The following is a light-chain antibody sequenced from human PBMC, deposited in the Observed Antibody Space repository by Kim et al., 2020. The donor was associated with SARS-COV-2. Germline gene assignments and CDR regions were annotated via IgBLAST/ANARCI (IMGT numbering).Light chain of an antibody. Sequence: LSPGDRATLYCRASQSVSSGYFAWYEQKPGQAPRLLIYGASSRATGIADRFSGSGSETDFTLTISRLEPEDFAVYYCQQYGSSPYTFGQGTKLEI. V-gene: IGKV3-20*01. J-gene: IGKJ2*01. CDR2: GAS. CDR1: QSVSSGY. CDR3: QQYGSSPYT.